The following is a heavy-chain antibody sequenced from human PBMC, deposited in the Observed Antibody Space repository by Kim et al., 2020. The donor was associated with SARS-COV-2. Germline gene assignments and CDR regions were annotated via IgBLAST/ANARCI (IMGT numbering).Heavy chain of an antibody. Sequence: YANSVKGRCTTSRDNSKSTLYLQMNSLRAEDTAVYYCVRDLTYNYAYWGQGTLVTVSS. J-gene: IGHJ4*02. CDR3: VRDLTYNYAY. V-gene: IGHV3-33*01. D-gene: IGHD5-18*01.